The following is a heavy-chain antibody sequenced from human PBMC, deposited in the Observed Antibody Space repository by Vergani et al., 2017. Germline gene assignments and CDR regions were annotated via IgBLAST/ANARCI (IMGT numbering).Heavy chain of an antibody. D-gene: IGHD2-21*02. J-gene: IGHJ4*02. Sequence: EVQLVESGGGLVQPGRSLRLSCAASGFTFDDYAMHWVRQAPGKGLEWVSGISWNSGSIGYADSVKGRFTISRDNAKNSLYLQMNSLRAEDTALYYCAKGLVVTEHFDYWGQGTLVTVSS. V-gene: IGHV3-9*01. CDR1: GFTFDDYA. CDR3: AKGLVVTEHFDY. CDR2: ISWNSGSI.